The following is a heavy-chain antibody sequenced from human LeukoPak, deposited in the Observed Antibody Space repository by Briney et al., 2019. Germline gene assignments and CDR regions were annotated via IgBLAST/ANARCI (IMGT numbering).Heavy chain of an antibody. Sequence: GGSLRLSCAASGFTFGSHAMNWVRQAPGKGLEWVAIIKLDGSVKYYVDSVKGRFSISRDNAKNSVYLQMNNLRAEDTAVYYCARAGTGLDYWGQGTLVTVSS. V-gene: IGHV3-7*01. CDR2: IKLDGSVK. CDR1: GFTFGSHA. D-gene: IGHD2-8*02. J-gene: IGHJ4*02. CDR3: ARAGTGLDY.